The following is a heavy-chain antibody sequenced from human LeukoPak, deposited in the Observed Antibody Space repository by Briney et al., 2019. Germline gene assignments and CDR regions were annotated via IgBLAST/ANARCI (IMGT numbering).Heavy chain of an antibody. CDR2: IYYSGST. CDR3: ARERNGTYSSDYYFDY. J-gene: IGHJ4*02. D-gene: IGHD2-15*01. CDR1: GDSISSRSYY. V-gene: IGHV4-39*07. Sequence: KASETLSLTCTVSGDSISSRSYYWGWIRQPPGKGLEWIGSIYYSGSTYYNPSLKSRVTISVNPSKNQFSLKLSSVTAADTAVYYCARERNGTYSSDYYFDYWGQGTLVTVSS.